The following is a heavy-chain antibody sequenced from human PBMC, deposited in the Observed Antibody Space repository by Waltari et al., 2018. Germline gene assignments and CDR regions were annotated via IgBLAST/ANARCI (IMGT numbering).Heavy chain of an antibody. J-gene: IGHJ5*02. Sequence: QVQLVQSGAEVKKPGASVKVSCKASGYRFTYYDINWVRQAAGQGLEWMGWMNPNIGNTEYAQKVQGRVSMTRNNSINTAYMELRSLTSDDTAVYYCARGPRTVMPWGQGTLVTVSS. D-gene: IGHD1-1*01. CDR3: ARGPRTVMP. CDR2: MNPNIGNT. V-gene: IGHV1-8*02. CDR1: GYRFTYYD.